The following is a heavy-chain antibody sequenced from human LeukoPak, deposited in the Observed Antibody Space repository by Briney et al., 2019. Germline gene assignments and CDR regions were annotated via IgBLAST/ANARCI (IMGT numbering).Heavy chain of an antibody. CDR3: ARGRLNGNWFDP. CDR2: INPNSGGT. CDR1: GYTFTGYY. Sequence: ASVKVSCKASGYTFTGYYMHWVRQAPGQGLEWMGWINPNSGGTNYAQKFQGRVTMTRDTSISTAYMELSRLRSDDAAVYYCARGRLNGNWFDPWGQGTLVTVSS. J-gene: IGHJ5*02. V-gene: IGHV1-2*02.